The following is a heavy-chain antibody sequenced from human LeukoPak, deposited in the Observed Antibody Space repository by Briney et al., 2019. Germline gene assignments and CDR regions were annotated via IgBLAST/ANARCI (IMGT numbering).Heavy chain of an antibody. D-gene: IGHD3-22*01. J-gene: IGHJ3*02. Sequence: GGSLRLSCAASGFTFSSYGMHWVRQAPGKGLEWVAVISYDGSNKYYADSVKGRFTISRDNAKNSLYLQMNSLRAEDTAVYYCATPYYYDSSGAFDIWGQGTMVTVSS. V-gene: IGHV3-30*03. CDR3: ATPYYYDSSGAFDI. CDR1: GFTFSSYG. CDR2: ISYDGSNK.